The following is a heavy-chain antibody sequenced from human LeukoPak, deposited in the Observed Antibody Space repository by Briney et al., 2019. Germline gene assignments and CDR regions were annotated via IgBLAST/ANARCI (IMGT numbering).Heavy chain of an antibody. CDR1: GGSFSGYY. J-gene: IGHJ5*02. CDR2: INHSGST. CDR3: ARDMSTVTTWNNWFDP. V-gene: IGHV4-34*01. Sequence: SETLSLTCAVYGGSFSGYYWSWIRQPPGKGLEWIGEINHSGSTNYNPSLKSRVTISVDTSKNQFSLKLSSVAAADTAVYYCARDMSTVTTWNNWFDPWGQGTLVTISS. D-gene: IGHD4-17*01.